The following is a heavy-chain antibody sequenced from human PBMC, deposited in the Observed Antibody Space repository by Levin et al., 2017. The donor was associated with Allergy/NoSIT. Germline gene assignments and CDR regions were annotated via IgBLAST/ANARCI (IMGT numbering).Heavy chain of an antibody. CDR3: AKDHGDGHYLWYFDL. D-gene: IGHD5-24*01. V-gene: IGHV3-30*18. Sequence: GESLKISCAASGFSFSYFGMHWVRQAPGKGLEWVAVISSDGNYQSYADSVKGRFTISRNNSKNTLSLQMNNLRTDDTAVYYCAKDHGDGHYLWYFDLWGRGTLVTVSS. CDR1: GFSFSYFG. CDR2: ISSDGNYQ. J-gene: IGHJ2*01.